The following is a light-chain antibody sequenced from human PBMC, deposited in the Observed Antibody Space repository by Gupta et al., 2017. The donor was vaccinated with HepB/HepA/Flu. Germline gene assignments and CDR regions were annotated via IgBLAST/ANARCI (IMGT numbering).Light chain of an antibody. Sequence: PPSASXTPGXRVTIXCSXSSSNIGINYVYWFQQLTGTAPKLLMYSNNQRPSGVPDRFSGSKSGTSASLAISGLRPEDEADYFCAAWDDSLTGHVFGGGTKLTVL. V-gene: IGLV1-47*01. CDR2: SNN. CDR1: SSNIGINY. CDR3: AAWDDSLTGHV. J-gene: IGLJ3*02.